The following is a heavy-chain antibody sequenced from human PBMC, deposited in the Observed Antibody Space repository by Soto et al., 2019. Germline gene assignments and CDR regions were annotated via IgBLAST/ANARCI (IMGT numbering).Heavy chain of an antibody. CDR1: GGTFSSYT. D-gene: IGHD5-12*01. J-gene: IGHJ2*01. V-gene: IGHV1-69*02. CDR3: ASYPYSCYGSEYWYFDL. Sequence: QVQLVQSGAEVKKPGSSVKVSCKASGGTFSSYTISWVRQAPGQGLEWMGRIIPILSIANYAQKFQGRVTITADKSTSTAYMELSSLRFEDTAVYYCASYPYSCYGSEYWYFDLWGRGTLVTVSS. CDR2: IIPILSIA.